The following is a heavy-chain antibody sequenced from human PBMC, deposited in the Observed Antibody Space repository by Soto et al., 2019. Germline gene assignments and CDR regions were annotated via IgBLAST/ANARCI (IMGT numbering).Heavy chain of an antibody. J-gene: IGHJ4*02. V-gene: IGHV3-33*01. Sequence: QVQLVESGGGVVQPGRSLRLSCAASGFTFSSYGMHWVRQAPGKGLEWVALIWYDGSKKYYADSVKGRFTISRDNSKNTLYLQMNSLRAEDTAVDYCARDPVRWLQFPPDYWGQGTLVTVSS. CDR3: ARDPVRWLQFPPDY. CDR2: IWYDGSKK. D-gene: IGHD5-12*01. CDR1: GFTFSSYG.